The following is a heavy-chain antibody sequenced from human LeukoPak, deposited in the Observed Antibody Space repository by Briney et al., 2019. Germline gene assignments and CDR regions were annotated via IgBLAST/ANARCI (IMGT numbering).Heavy chain of an antibody. Sequence: ASVKVSCKASGYSFTSYGISWVRQAPGQGLEWMGWISAYNGNTKYAQKLQGRVTMTTDTSTSTAYMELRSLRSDDTAVYYCARGPLWFGDFPNFDYWGQGTLVTVSS. CDR1: GYSFTSYG. V-gene: IGHV1-18*01. CDR3: ARGPLWFGDFPNFDY. CDR2: ISAYNGNT. D-gene: IGHD3-10*01. J-gene: IGHJ4*02.